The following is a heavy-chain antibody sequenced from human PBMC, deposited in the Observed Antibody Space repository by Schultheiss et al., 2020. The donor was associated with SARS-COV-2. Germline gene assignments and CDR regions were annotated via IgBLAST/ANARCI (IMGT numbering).Heavy chain of an antibody. D-gene: IGHD2-8*01. V-gene: IGHV3-30*18. Sequence: GGSLRLSCAASGFTFSSYGMHWVRQAPGKGLEWVAVISYDGSNKYYADSVKGRFTISRDNSKNTLYLQMNSLRAEDTAVYYCAKGLMVYAVERYFDYWGQGTLVTVSS. CDR3: AKGLMVYAVERYFDY. CDR2: ISYDGSNK. J-gene: IGHJ4*02. CDR1: GFTFSSYG.